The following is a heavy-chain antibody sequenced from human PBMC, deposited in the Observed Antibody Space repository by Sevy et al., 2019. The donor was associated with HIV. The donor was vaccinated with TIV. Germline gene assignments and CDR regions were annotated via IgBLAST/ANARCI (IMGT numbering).Heavy chain of an antibody. Sequence: GGSLRLSCAASGFTFGDYAMSWFRQAPGKGLEWVGFIRSKAYGGTPEYAASVKGRFTISRDDSKSIAYLQMNSVKTEDTAVYYCTRSRSPPLYSRALRAYDIWGQGTMVTVSS. CDR3: TRSRSPPLYSRALRAYDI. J-gene: IGHJ3*02. CDR1: GFTFGDYA. V-gene: IGHV3-49*03. CDR2: IRSKAYGGTP. D-gene: IGHD6-13*01.